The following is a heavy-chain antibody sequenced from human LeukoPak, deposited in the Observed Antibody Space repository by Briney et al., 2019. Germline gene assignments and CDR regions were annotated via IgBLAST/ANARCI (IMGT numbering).Heavy chain of an antibody. D-gene: IGHD3-3*01. CDR2: ISAGSRHI. CDR1: GFTFSSYA. V-gene: IGHV3-21*01. CDR3: ARDGYQVPTTFGTFDP. J-gene: IGHJ5*02. Sequence: GGSLRLSCAASGFTFSSYAMHWVRQAPGKGLEWVSVISAGSRHIYYADSVRGRFTISRDDAKNSLYLQMNSLRAEDTAIYYCARDGYQVPTTFGTFDPWGQGTLVTVSS.